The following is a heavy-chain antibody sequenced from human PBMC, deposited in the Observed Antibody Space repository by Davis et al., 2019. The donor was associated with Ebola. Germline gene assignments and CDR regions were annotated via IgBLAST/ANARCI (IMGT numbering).Heavy chain of an antibody. V-gene: IGHV3-48*03. CDR3: ARGGGRGIYYYYGMDV. J-gene: IGHJ6*02. D-gene: IGHD3-10*01. CDR1: GFTFSSYE. Sequence: GGSLRLSCAASGFTFSSYEMNWVRQAPGKGLEWVSYISSSGSTIYYADSVKGRFTTSRDNAKNSLYLQMNSLRAEETAVYYCARGGGRGIYYYYGMDVWGQGTTVTVSS. CDR2: ISSSGSTI.